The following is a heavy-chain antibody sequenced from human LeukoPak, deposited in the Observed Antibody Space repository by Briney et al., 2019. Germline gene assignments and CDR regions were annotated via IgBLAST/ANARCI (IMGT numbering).Heavy chain of an antibody. CDR1: GFTFSSYA. V-gene: IGHV3-23*01. J-gene: IGHJ2*01. Sequence: GGSLRLSCAASGFTFSSYAMSWARQAPGKGLEWVSGISSSGSGDNTYYADSVKGRFTISRVSSKNTLILHMNTLRAEDTAIYYCAKDRTVGASYWYFDLWGRGTLVTVSS. CDR3: AKDRTVGASYWYFDL. CDR2: ISSSGSGDNT. D-gene: IGHD1-26*01.